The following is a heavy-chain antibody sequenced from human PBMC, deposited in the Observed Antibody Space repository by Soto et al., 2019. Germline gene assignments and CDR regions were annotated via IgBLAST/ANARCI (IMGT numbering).Heavy chain of an antibody. Sequence: PGGSLRLSCAASGFTFSSYAMHWVRQAPGKGLEWVAVISYDGSNKYYADSAKGRFTISRDNSKNTLYLQMNSLRAEDTAVYYCARETRTAYYYYGMDVWGQGTTVTVSS. J-gene: IGHJ6*02. CDR3: ARETRTAYYYYGMDV. CDR1: GFTFSSYA. CDR2: ISYDGSNK. V-gene: IGHV3-30-3*01. D-gene: IGHD2-2*01.